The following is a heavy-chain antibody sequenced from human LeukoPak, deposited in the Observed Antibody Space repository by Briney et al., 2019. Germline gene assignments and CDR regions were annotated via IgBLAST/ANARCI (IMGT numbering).Heavy chain of an antibody. CDR1: GGSISSSSYY. D-gene: IGHD3-3*01. CDR2: IYYSGST. Sequence: SETLSLTCTVSGGSISSSSYYWGWIRQPPGKGLEWTGSIYYSGSTYYSPSLKSRVTISVDTSKNQFSLKLSSVTAADTAVYYCARGPTIFGVVIIRGYYFDYWGKETLVTVSS. J-gene: IGHJ4*02. CDR3: ARGPTIFGVVIIRGYYFDY. V-gene: IGHV4-39*07.